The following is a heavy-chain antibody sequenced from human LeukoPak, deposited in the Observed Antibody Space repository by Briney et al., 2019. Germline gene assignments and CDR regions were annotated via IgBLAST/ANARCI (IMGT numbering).Heavy chain of an antibody. CDR2: ISSSSSTI. V-gene: IGHV3-48*01. J-gene: IGHJ4*02. CDR1: GFTFSIYS. CDR3: AREPSSEGAFDY. Sequence: GGSLRLSCAASGFTFSIYSMSWVRQAPGKGLEWVSYISSSSSTISYADSVKGRFTISRDNAENSLYLQMNSLRSEDTAVYYCAREPSSEGAFDYWGQGTLVTVSS. D-gene: IGHD6-13*01.